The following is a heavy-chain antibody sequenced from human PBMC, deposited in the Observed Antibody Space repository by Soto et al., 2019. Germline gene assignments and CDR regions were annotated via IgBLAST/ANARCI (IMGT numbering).Heavy chain of an antibody. Sequence: GGSLRLSCAASGFTFSNAWMSWVRQAPGKGLEWVFRIKSKTDGGTTDYAAPVKGRFTISRDDSKNTLYLQMNILKTEDTSVYYCTTEKTGVLRYFHSLLPYRXWGQGTRVTVSX. D-gene: IGHD3-9*01. CDR1: GFTFSNAW. CDR3: TTEKTGVLRYFHSLLPYRX. J-gene: IGHJ4*02. CDR2: IKSKTDGGTT. V-gene: IGHV3-15*01.